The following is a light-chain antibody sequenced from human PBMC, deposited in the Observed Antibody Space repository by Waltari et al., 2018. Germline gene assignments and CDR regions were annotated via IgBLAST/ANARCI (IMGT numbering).Light chain of an antibody. Sequence: EVVLTQSPASLSSSPGERVTLSCRASQNLHKYLAWYQQKPGQAPRLLIYEASNRATGIPDMFSGSGSVTDFTLTIDSLEPEDFAVYFCQQRSNWPPLTFGGGTTVEIK. CDR3: QQRSNWPPLT. J-gene: IGKJ4*01. V-gene: IGKV3-11*01. CDR2: EAS. CDR1: QNLHKY.